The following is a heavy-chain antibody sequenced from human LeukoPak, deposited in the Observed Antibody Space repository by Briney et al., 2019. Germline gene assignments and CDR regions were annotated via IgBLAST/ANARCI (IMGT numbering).Heavy chain of an antibody. CDR1: RGSISSYY. CDR3: ASVRTYYYGSGISGYYYYYMDV. V-gene: IGHV4-4*07. J-gene: IGHJ6*03. Sequence: KTSETLSLTCTVFRGSISSYYWSWIRQPAGKGLEWIGRIYTSGGTNYNPSLKSRVTMSIDTSKNQFSLKLSSVTAADTAVYYCASVRTYYYGSGISGYYYYYMDVWGKGTTVTVSS. D-gene: IGHD3-10*01. CDR2: IYTSGGT.